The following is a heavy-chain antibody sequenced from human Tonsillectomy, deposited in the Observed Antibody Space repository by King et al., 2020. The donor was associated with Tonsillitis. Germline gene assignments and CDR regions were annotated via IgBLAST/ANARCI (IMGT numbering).Heavy chain of an antibody. CDR3: ARETSGDYALDY. J-gene: IGHJ4*02. D-gene: IGHD4-17*01. V-gene: IGHV3-74*01. CDR1: GFTFSSHW. Sequence: VQLVESGGGLVQPGGSLRLSCAASGFTFSSHWMHWVRQAPGKGLVWVSRINSDGSSTSYADPVKGRFTISRDNAKNTLYLKMNSLRDEDTALYNCARETSGDYALDYWGQGTLATVSS. CDR2: INSDGSST.